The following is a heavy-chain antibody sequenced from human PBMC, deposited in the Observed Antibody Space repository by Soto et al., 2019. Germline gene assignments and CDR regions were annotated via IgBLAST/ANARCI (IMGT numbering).Heavy chain of an antibody. V-gene: IGHV4-39*01. D-gene: IGHD3-3*02. CDR3: ASPKIAFYNWFDP. J-gene: IGHJ5*02. Sequence: SETLCLTCTVSGGSISSSSYYWGWIRQPPGKGLEWIGSIYYSGSTYYNPSLKSRVTISVDTSKNQFSLKLSSVTAADTAVYYCASPKIAFYNWFDPWGQGTLVTSPQ. CDR1: GGSISSSSYY. CDR2: IYYSGST.